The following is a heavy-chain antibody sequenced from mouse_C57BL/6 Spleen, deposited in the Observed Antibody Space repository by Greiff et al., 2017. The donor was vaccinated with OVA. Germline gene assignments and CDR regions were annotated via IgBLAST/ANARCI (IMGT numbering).Heavy chain of an antibody. V-gene: IGHV1-19*01. CDR3: ARPLRFAY. D-gene: IGHD2-1*01. CDR1: GYTFTDYY. J-gene: IGHJ3*01. CDR2: IDPYNGGT. Sequence: VKLQQSGPVLVKPGASVKMSCKASGYTFTDYYMNWVKQSHGKSLEWIGVIDPYNGGTSYNQKFKGKATLTVDNSASQAYLESNSLTSEDSAVYYCARPLRFAYWGQVTLVTVSA.